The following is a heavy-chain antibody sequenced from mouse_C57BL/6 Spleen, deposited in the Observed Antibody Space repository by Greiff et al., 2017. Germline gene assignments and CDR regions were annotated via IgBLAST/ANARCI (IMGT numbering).Heavy chain of an antibody. V-gene: IGHV1-53*01. CDR2: INPSNGGT. D-gene: IGHD1-1*01. J-gene: IGHJ4*01. CDR1: GYTFTSYW. CDR3: ARYPLIYYYGSRNAMDY. Sequence: QVQLQQSGTELVKPGASVKLSCKASGYTFTSYWMHWVKQRPGQGLEWIGNINPSNGGTNYNEKFKSKATLTVDKSSSTAYMQLSSLTSEDSAVYYCARYPLIYYYGSRNAMDYWGQGTSVTVSS.